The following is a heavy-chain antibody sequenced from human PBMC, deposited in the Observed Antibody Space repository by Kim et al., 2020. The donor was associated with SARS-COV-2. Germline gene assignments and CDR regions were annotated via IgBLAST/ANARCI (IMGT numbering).Heavy chain of an antibody. CDR3: AKGSGYDFWSTNVYFDY. CDR1: GFTFSSYA. CDR2: ISGSGGST. V-gene: IGHV3-23*01. D-gene: IGHD3-3*01. J-gene: IGHJ4*02. Sequence: GGSLRLSCAASGFTFSSYAMSWVRQAPGKGLEWVSAISGSGGSTYYADSVKGRFTISRDNSKNTLYLQMNSLRAEDTAVYYCAKGSGYDFWSTNVYFDYWGQGTLVTVSS.